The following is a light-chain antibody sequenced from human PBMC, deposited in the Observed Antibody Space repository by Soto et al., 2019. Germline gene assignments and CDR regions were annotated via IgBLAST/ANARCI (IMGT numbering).Light chain of an antibody. J-gene: IGKJ4*01. V-gene: IGKV1-5*03. CDR3: QQYNSYPLT. CDR1: QSISSW. Sequence: DIQMTQSPSTLSASVGDRVTLTCRVSQSISSWLAWYQQRPGKAPKLLIYKASNLESGVPSRFSGSGSGTEFTLTISRLQPDDLGRYYCQQYNSYPLTFGGGTKVDIK. CDR2: KAS.